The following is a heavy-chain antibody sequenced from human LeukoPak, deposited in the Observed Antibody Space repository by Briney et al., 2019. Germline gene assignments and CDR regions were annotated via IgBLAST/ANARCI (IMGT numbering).Heavy chain of an antibody. V-gene: IGHV3-7*01. CDR3: RSAWSGGY. J-gene: IGHJ4*02. CDR2: IKEDGSEK. Sequence: GGSLRLSCVASGLTFSASWMTWVRQAPGMGLEWVASIKEDGSEKWYVDSVEGRFTISRDNAKNSLYLQMNSLRVEDTAVYYCRSAWSGGYWGQGTLVTVSS. D-gene: IGHD2-8*02. CDR1: GLTFSASW.